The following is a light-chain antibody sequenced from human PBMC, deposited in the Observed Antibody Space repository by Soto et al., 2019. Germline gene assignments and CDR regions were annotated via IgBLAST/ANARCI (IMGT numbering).Light chain of an antibody. CDR1: SSDVGVYNY. J-gene: IGLJ1*01. V-gene: IGLV2-14*01. Sequence: QSVLTQPASVSGSPGQSITISCTGTSSDVGVYNYVSWYQQHPGKAPKLMIYEVSNRPSGVSNRFSGSKSGNTASLTISGLQAEDEADYYCSSYTSSSTYVFSTGT. CDR2: EVS. CDR3: SSYTSSSTYV.